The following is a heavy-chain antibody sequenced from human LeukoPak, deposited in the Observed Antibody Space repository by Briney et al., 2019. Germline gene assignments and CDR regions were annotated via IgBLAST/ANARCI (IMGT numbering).Heavy chain of an antibody. V-gene: IGHV1-2*02. D-gene: IGHD3-22*01. CDR3: ATIPNYYDSSGYPNYFDY. CDR2: INPNSGGT. J-gene: IGHJ4*02. Sequence: PGGSLRLSCAASGYTFTGYYMHWVRQAPGQGLEWMGWINPNSGGTNYAQKFQGRVTMTRDTSISTAYMELSRLRSDDTAVYYCATIPNYYDSSGYPNYFDYWGQGTLVTVSS. CDR1: GYTFTGYY.